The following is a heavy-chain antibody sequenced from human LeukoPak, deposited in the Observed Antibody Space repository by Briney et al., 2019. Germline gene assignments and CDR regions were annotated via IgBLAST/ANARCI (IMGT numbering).Heavy chain of an antibody. CDR1: GDSVSSNSAA. Sequence: SQTLSLTCAISGDSVSSNSAAWSWIRQSPSRGLEWLGRTYYRSKWFTDYAVSVRSRITINPDTSKNQFSPQLNSVTPEDTAIYYCARSHDNIAYHWGQGTLVTVSS. J-gene: IGHJ5*02. D-gene: IGHD3-9*01. CDR2: TYYRSKWFT. V-gene: IGHV6-1*01. CDR3: ARSHDNIAYH.